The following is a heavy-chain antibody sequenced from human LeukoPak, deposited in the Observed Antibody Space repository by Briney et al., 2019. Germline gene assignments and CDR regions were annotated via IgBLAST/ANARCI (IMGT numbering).Heavy chain of an antibody. Sequence: ASVKVSCRASGYTFTSYYIHWVRQAPGQGLEWMGIINPSGGSTSYAQKFQGRVTMTRDTSTSTVYMELSSLRSEDTAVYYCARGALRYFDWSSRGLDYWGQGTLVTVSS. D-gene: IGHD3-9*01. V-gene: IGHV1-46*01. CDR2: INPSGGST. J-gene: IGHJ4*02. CDR3: ARGALRYFDWSSRGLDY. CDR1: GYTFTSYY.